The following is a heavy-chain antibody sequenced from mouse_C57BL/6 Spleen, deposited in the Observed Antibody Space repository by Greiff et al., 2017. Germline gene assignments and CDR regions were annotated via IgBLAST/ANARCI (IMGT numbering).Heavy chain of an antibody. CDR2: INPGSGGT. Sequence: VQLQESGAELVRPGTSVKVSCKASGYAFTNYLLEWVKQRPGQGLEWIGVINPGSGGTNYNEKFKGKATLTADKSSSTAYMQLSSLTSEDSAVYFCARFEDYYGSSHWYFDVWGTGTTVTVSS. CDR3: ARFEDYYGSSHWYFDV. V-gene: IGHV1-54*01. J-gene: IGHJ1*03. D-gene: IGHD1-1*01. CDR1: GYAFTNYL.